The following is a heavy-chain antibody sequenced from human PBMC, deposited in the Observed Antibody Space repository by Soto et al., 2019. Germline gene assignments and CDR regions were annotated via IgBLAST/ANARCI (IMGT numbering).Heavy chain of an antibody. J-gene: IGHJ4*01. CDR2: IYSSGSP. CDR3: AGAGIWRPLLVY. Sequence: SESLSLTCTVSGASISTYYWSWIRQPPGKGLEWIGYIYSSGSPNYNPSLKSRVTISMDTSKNQFSLKLNSLTAADTAVYYCAGAGIWRPLLVYWGHGTLVTVSS. V-gene: IGHV4-59*01. CDR1: GASISTYY.